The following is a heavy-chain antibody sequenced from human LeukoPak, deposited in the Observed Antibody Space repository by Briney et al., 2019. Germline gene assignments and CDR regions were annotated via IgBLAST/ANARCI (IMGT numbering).Heavy chain of an antibody. CDR2: ISGSGGST. V-gene: IGHV3-23*01. Sequence: GGSLRLSCAASGFTFSSYATSWVRQAPGKGLEWVSAISGSGGSTYYADSVKGRFTISRDNSKNTLYLQMNSLRAEDTAVYYCAKEEGCGGGSCPFDYWGQGTLVTVSS. D-gene: IGHD2-15*01. CDR1: GFTFSSYA. J-gene: IGHJ4*02. CDR3: AKEEGCGGGSCPFDY.